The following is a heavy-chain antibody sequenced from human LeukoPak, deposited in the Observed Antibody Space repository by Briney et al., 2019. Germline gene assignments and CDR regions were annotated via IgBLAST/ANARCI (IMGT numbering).Heavy chain of an antibody. Sequence: SETLSLTCTVSGGSIISTDDYWGWIRQPPGKGPEWIGSIYYTGSTYHNPSLKSRVTISEDPSKNQFSLKLRPVTAADTAVYYCAREDGTAMDNAFDIWSQGTMVTVSS. D-gene: IGHD5-18*01. CDR2: IYYTGST. CDR3: AREDGTAMDNAFDI. CDR1: GGSIISTDDY. V-gene: IGHV4-39*07. J-gene: IGHJ3*02.